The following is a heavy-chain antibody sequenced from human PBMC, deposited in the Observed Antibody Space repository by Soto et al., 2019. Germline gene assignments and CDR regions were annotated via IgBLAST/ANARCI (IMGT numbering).Heavy chain of an antibody. V-gene: IGHV1-3*01. CDR3: ARDSGIVALYAMDV. CDR2: INPDKGNT. CDR1: GYTFTNYG. Sequence: QVPFLQSGAEVKKPGASVKVSCKASGYTFTNYGLHWVRQAPGQKLEWVGWINPDKGNTKYSQKFQGRVTITSNTSARTAYMEVGSLISEDTAVYYCARDSGIVALYAMDVWGQGTTVTVSS. J-gene: IGHJ6*02. D-gene: IGHD2-15*01.